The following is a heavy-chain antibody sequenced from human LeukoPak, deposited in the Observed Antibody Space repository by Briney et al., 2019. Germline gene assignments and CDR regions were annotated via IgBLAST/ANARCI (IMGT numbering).Heavy chain of an antibody. Sequence: SETLSLTCAVYGGSFSGYYWSWIRQPPGKGLEWIGEINHSGSTNYNPSLKSRVTISVDTSKNQFSLKLSSVTAADTAVYYCARGRIAAPSRPRGRSYYFDYWGQGTLVTVSS. D-gene: IGHD6-13*01. CDR2: INHSGST. V-gene: IGHV4-34*01. J-gene: IGHJ4*02. CDR3: ARGRIAAPSRPRGRSYYFDY. CDR1: GGSFSGYY.